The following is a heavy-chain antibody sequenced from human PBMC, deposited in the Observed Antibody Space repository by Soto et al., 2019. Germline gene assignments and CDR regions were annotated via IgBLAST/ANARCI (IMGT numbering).Heavy chain of an antibody. CDR1: GFTFSSYA. J-gene: IGHJ4*02. CDR3: AKMSTPLEGYCSGGSCYAFDY. D-gene: IGHD2-15*01. Sequence: GGSLRLSCAASGFTFSSYAMSWVRQAPGKGLEWVSAISGSGGSTYYADSVKGRFTISRDNSKNTLYLQMNSLRAEDTAVYYCAKMSTPLEGYCSGGSCYAFDYWGQGTLVTVSS. V-gene: IGHV3-23*01. CDR2: ISGSGGST.